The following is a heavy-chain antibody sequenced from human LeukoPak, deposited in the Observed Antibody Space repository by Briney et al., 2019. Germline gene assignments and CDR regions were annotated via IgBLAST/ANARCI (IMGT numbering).Heavy chain of an antibody. CDR1: GFTFSSYG. J-gene: IGHJ6*04. Sequence: GRSLRLSCAASGFTFSSYGMHWVRQAPGKGLEWVAVISYDGSNKYYADSEKGRFTISRDNSKNTLYLQMNSLRAEDTAVYYCVKVITMVRGVIKNYYGMDVWGKGTTVTVSS. CDR2: ISYDGSNK. CDR3: VKVITMVRGVIKNYYGMDV. D-gene: IGHD3-10*01. V-gene: IGHV3-30*18.